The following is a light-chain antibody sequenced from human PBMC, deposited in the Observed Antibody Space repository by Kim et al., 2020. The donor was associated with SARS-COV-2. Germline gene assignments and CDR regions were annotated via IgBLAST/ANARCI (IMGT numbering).Light chain of an antibody. J-gene: IGKJ2*01. CDR2: AAS. CDR3: QKYDAAPYT. CDR1: QAISNY. V-gene: IGKV1-27*01. Sequence: DIQMTQSPSSLSASVGDRVTITCRASQAISNYLAWFQQKPGKVPKLLIYAASSLQSGVPSRFSGSRSGTDFTLTISSLQPADVATYYCQKYDAAPYTFGQGTKLEIK.